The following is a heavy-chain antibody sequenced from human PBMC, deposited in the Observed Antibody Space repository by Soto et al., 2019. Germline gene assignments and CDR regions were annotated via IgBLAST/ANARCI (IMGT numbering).Heavy chain of an antibody. CDR2: FYSSGSI. J-gene: IGHJ5*02. Sequence: TLSLTCFVSGYSITAGGYYWGWIRHHPGKGLEWIGSFYSSGSIIYNPSLRSRVSISGDTSSNQFSMSLTSVTAADTARYYCERMYSSASGWFHPWGQGTLVTVSP. V-gene: IGHV4-31*03. D-gene: IGHD3-22*01. CDR3: ERMYSSASGWFHP. CDR1: GYSITAGGYY.